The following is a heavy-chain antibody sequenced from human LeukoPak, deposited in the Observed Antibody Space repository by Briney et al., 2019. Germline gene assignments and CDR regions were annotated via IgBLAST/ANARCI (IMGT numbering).Heavy chain of an antibody. CDR3: ARAPGAALD. CDR2: INHSGST. D-gene: IGHD2-15*01. Sequence: SETLSLTCAVYGGSFSGYYWSWIRQPPGKGLEWIGEINHSGSTNYNPSLKSRVTVSLDMSKNQFSLKLSSVTAADTAVYYCARAPGAALDWGQGTLVTVSS. J-gene: IGHJ4*02. V-gene: IGHV4-34*01. CDR1: GGSFSGYY.